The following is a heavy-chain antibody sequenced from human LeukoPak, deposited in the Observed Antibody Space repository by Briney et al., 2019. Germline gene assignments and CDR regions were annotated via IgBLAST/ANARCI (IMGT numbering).Heavy chain of an antibody. CDR2: INLSGST. D-gene: IGHD3-9*01. CDR1: GRSFSGYY. J-gene: IGHJ2*01. V-gene: IGHV4-34*01. Sequence: SDTLSPTCAVYGRSFSGYYWGWIRQPPRKWLEWVGEINLSGSTNYNPSIKSRVTLSVDPSNNQSSLKLMSLTAADTAVYYCARGESEYYDILTGPQGSWYFDLWGRGTLVTVSS. CDR3: ARGESEYYDILTGPQGSWYFDL.